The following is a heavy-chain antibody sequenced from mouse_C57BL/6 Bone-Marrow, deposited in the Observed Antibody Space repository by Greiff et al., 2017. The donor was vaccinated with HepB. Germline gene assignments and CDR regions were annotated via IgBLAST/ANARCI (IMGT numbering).Heavy chain of an antibody. Sequence: VHLVESGPELVKPGASVKISCKASGYAFSSSWMNWVKQRPGKGLEWIGRIYPGDGDTNYNGKFKGKATLTADKSSSTAYMQLSSLTSEDSAVYFCARRGYAMDYWGQGTSVTVSS. CDR3: ARRGYAMDY. CDR1: GYAFSSSW. CDR2: IYPGDGDT. V-gene: IGHV1-82*01. J-gene: IGHJ4*01.